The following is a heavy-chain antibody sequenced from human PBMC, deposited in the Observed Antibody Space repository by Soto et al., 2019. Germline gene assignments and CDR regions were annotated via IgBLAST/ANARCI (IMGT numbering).Heavy chain of an antibody. Sequence: GGSLRLSCAASGFTFSDYYMSWIRQAPGKGLEWVSYISSSGSTIYYADSVKGRFTISRDNAKNSLYLQMNSLRAEDTAVYYCAREGGYSYGDKYYYYYYMDVWGKGTTVTVSS. V-gene: IGHV3-11*01. D-gene: IGHD5-18*01. CDR2: ISSSGSTI. J-gene: IGHJ6*03. CDR3: AREGGYSYGDKYYYYYYMDV. CDR1: GFTFSDYY.